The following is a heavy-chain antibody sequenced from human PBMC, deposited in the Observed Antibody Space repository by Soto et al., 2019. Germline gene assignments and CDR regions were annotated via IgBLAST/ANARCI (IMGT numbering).Heavy chain of an antibody. V-gene: IGHV1-46*04. CDR1: GYSFTSYD. CDR2: INASNGDT. Sequence: ASVKVSCKASGYSFTSYDMHWVRQAPGQGLEWMGIINASNGDTAYAQKWRGRVTLTRDTSTTTVYMELSSLTSEDTALFYCAREGSVGMTQMRFFDYWGRGTLVTVSS. D-gene: IGHD2-21*02. CDR3: AREGSVGMTQMRFFDY. J-gene: IGHJ4*02.